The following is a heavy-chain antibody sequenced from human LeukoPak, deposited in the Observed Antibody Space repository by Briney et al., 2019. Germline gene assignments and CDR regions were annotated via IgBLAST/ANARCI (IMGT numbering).Heavy chain of an antibody. CDR3: ARRGSDGRSYFFDY. Sequence: PGRSLRLSCEASVFTLSSYPMQWVPQAPGKGLEWVAPISKYGSNKYYAHSERARYTISRDTSKNTLYLEMNSLSGEDTAVYDCARRGSDGRSYFFDYWGQGTLVTVSS. V-gene: IGHV3-30*03. D-gene: IGHD1-1*01. CDR1: VFTLSSYP. J-gene: IGHJ4*02. CDR2: ISKYGSNK.